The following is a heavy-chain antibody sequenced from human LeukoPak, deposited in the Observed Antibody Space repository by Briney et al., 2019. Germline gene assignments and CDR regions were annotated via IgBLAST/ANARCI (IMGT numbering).Heavy chain of an antibody. CDR2: ISSSGNSL. CDR3: ARDLRGYRYGYDS. V-gene: IGHV3-21*01. J-gene: IGHJ4*02. CDR1: GFTLSSYG. Sequence: GGSLRLSCAASGFTLSSYGINWVRQAPGKGLEWVSSISSSGNSLDYADSLKGRFIISRDNSKNSLYLQMNSLRPEDTAIYYCARDLRGYRYGYDSWGQGTLVTV. D-gene: IGHD5-18*01.